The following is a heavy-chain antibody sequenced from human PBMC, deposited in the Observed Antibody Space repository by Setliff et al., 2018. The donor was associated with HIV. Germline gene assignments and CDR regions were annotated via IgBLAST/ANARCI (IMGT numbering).Heavy chain of an antibody. D-gene: IGHD3-10*01. CDR1: GGSINRSNYY. CDR2: ISYTGST. Sequence: SETLSLTCTVPGGSINRSNYYWGWIRQPPGKGLEWIGTISYTGSTYYDPSLKSRVTISLDTSKNQFFLKLSSVTAPDTAVYYCARGRMGYYGSGSYLPWGQGMLVTVSS. CDR3: ARGRMGYYGSGSYLP. V-gene: IGHV4-39*01. J-gene: IGHJ5*02.